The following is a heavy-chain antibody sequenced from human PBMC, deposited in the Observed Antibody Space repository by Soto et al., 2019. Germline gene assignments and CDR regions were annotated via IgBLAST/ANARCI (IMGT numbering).Heavy chain of an antibody. J-gene: IGHJ6*02. CDR3: ATGGSADAVGAPRTLYYYYYGMDV. Sequence: ASVKVSCKASGGTFSSYAISWVRQAPGQGLEWMGGIIPIFGTANYAQKFQGRVTITADESTSTAYMELSSLRSEDTAVYYCATGGSADAVGAPRTLYYYYYGMDVWGQGTTVTVSS. CDR1: GGTFSSYA. V-gene: IGHV1-69*13. D-gene: IGHD1-26*01. CDR2: IIPIFGTA.